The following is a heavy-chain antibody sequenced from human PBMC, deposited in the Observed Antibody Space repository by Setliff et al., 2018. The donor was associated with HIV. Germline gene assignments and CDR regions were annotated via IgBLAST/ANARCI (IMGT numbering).Heavy chain of an antibody. Sequence: PGGSLRLSCAASGFTFSSYAMSWVRQAPGKGLEWVSAISGSGGSTYYADSVKGRFTISRDNSKNTLYLQMNSLRAEDTAVYYCAKGSGKITIYYYYMDVWGKGTTVTVS. D-gene: IGHD3-3*01. CDR2: ISGSGGST. CDR3: AKGSGKITIYYYYMDV. V-gene: IGHV3-23*01. CDR1: GFTFSSYA. J-gene: IGHJ6*03.